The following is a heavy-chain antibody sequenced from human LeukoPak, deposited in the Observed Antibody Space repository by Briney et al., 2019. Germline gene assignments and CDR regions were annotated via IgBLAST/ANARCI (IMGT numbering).Heavy chain of an antibody. CDR1: GDSVSSNSAA. CDR3: ARDTYYYGSGSSPEVIWFDP. V-gene: IGHV6-1*01. CDR2: TYYRSKWYN. J-gene: IGHJ5*02. Sequence: SQTLSLTCAISGDSVSSNSAAWNWIRQSPSRGLEWLGRTYYRSKWYNDYAVSVKSRITINPDTSKNQFSLQLNSVTPEDTAVYYCARDTYYYGSGSSPEVIWFDPWGQGTLVTVSS. D-gene: IGHD3-10*01.